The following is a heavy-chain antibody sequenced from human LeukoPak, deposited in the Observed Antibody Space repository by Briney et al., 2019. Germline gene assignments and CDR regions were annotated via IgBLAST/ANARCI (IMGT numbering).Heavy chain of an antibody. CDR1: GGSISSYY. CDR2: IYYSGST. D-gene: IGHD3-22*01. J-gene: IGHJ2*01. CDR3: ASSVWDSSGYYPDWYFDL. V-gene: IGHV4-59*01. Sequence: SETLSLTCTVSGGSISSYYWSWIRQPPGKGLEWIGYIYYSGSTNYNPSLKSRVTISVDTSKNQFSLKLSSVTATDTAVYYCASSVWDSSGYYPDWYFDLWGRGTLVTVSS.